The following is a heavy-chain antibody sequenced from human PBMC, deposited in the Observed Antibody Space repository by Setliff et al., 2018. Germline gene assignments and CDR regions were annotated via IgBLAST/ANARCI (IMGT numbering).Heavy chain of an antibody. D-gene: IGHD6-6*01. CDR1: GGSISRYH. CDR2: IQTSGTT. J-gene: IGHJ6*03. V-gene: IGHV4-4*08. CDR3: ARMAVRVASRPSSPLDYYYYMDL. Sequence: SETLSLTCTVSGGSISRYHWSWIRQPPGKGLEWIGYIQTSGTTHDNPSLRSRVTMSVDTSKSHFSLRLRSLTAADTAVYYCARMAVRVASRPSSPLDYYYYMDLWGKGATVTVSS.